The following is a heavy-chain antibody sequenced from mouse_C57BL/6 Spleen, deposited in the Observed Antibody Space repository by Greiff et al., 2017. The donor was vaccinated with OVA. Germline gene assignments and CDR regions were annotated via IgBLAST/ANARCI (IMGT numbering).Heavy chain of an antibody. Sequence: QVQLQQPGAELVMPGASVKLSCKASGYTFTSYWMHWVKQRPGQGLEWIGEIDPSDSYTNYNQKFKGKSTLTVDKSSSTAYMQLSSLTSEDSAVYYCTRSLLRRRFFDVWGTGTTVTVSS. D-gene: IGHD1-2*01. CDR1: GYTFTSYW. CDR2: IDPSDSYT. V-gene: IGHV1-69*01. CDR3: TRSLLRRRFFDV. J-gene: IGHJ1*03.